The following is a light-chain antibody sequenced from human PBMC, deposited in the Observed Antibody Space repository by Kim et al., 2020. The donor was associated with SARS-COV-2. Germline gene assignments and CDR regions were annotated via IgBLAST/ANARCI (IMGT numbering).Light chain of an antibody. J-gene: IGKJ3*01. Sequence: SPGEGATLTCRARQGVSSYLAWYQQKPGQAPRLLIYDASNRATGIPARFSGSGSGTDFTLTISSLEPEDFAVYYCQQRSNWPPLTFGPGTKVDIK. CDR3: QQRSNWPPLT. CDR2: DAS. V-gene: IGKV3-11*01. CDR1: QGVSSY.